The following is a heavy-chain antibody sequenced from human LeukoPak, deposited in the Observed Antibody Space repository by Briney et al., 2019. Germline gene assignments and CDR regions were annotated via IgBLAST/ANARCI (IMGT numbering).Heavy chain of an antibody. CDR1: GFTFSSYA. Sequence: GGSLRLSCAASGFTFSSYAMHWVRQAPGKGLEWVSRIKFDESATNYADSVKGRFTISRDNDRNTVYLQMNSLRGEDTAVYYCARGGRGTYLNDYWGQGTLVTVSS. D-gene: IGHD1-26*01. CDR3: ARGGRGTYLNDY. CDR2: IKFDESAT. V-gene: IGHV3-74*01. J-gene: IGHJ4*02.